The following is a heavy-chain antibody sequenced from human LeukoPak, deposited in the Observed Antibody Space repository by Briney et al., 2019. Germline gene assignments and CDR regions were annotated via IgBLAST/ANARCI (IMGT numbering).Heavy chain of an antibody. D-gene: IGHD3-22*01. CDR1: GFTFSSYA. CDR3: VRDHVYYHDSSGYRGLLHPTGFDI. Sequence: GGSLRLSCAASGFTFSSYAMHWVRQAPGKGLEWVAVISYDGSNKYYADSVKGRFSISRDNSKNTLYLQMNSLRAEDTAVYYCVRDHVYYHDSSGYRGLLHPTGFDIWGQGTMVTVSS. CDR2: ISYDGSNK. J-gene: IGHJ3*02. V-gene: IGHV3-30*04.